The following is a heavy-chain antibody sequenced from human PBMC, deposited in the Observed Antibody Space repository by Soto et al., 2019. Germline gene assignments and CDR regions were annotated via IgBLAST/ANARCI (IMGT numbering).Heavy chain of an antibody. J-gene: IGHJ4*02. CDR2: ISGSGGST. V-gene: IGHV3-23*01. Sequence: GGSLRLSCAASGFTFSSYAMSWVRQAPGKGLEWVSAISGSGGSTYYADSVKGRFTISRDNSKNTLYLQMNSLRAEDTAVYYCAKDAGNLFRITIFRPQDYWGQGTLVTVSS. D-gene: IGHD3-3*01. CDR1: GFTFSSYA. CDR3: AKDAGNLFRITIFRPQDY.